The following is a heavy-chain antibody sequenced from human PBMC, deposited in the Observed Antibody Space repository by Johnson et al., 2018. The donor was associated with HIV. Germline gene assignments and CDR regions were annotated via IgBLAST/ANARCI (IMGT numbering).Heavy chain of an antibody. CDR2: ISYDGSNK. V-gene: IGHV3-30-3*01. J-gene: IGHJ3*02. Sequence: VQLVESGGGLVQPGGSLRLSCAASGFTSSSYAMHWVRQAQGKGLEWVAVISYDGSNKYYADSVKGRFTISRDNSKNTLYLQMNSVRAEDTAVYYCAKDLLTRWGAHDAFDMWGQGTMVTVSS. CDR1: GFTSSSYA. D-gene: IGHD3-16*01. CDR3: AKDLLTRWGAHDAFDM.